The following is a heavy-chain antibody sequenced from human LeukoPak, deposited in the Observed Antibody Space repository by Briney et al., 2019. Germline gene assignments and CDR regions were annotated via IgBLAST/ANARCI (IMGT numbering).Heavy chain of an antibody. D-gene: IGHD3-22*01. CDR1: GFTLSSYW. V-gene: IGHV3-7*01. CDR3: GREVRLMSYYGSSGYYRY. Sequence: GGSLRLSCAASGFTLSSYWMSWVRQAPGKGLEWVANIKQDGSEKYYVVSVKGRFTISRDNGKNSLYLQMNSLRAEDTAVYYCGREVRLMSYYGSSGYYRYWGQGTVVPVSS. J-gene: IGHJ4*02. CDR2: IKQDGSEK.